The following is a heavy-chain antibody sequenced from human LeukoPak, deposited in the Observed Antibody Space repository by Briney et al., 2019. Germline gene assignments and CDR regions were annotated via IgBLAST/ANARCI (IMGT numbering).Heavy chain of an antibody. D-gene: IGHD6-19*01. CDR3: ARDSSSVAGPFDY. V-gene: IGHV3-33*01. CDR2: IWYDGSNK. Sequence: GGSLRLSCAASGFTFSSYGMHWVRQAPGKGLEWVAVIWYDGSNKYYADSVKGRFTISRDNSKNTLYLQMNSLRAEDTAVYYCARDSSSVAGPFDYWGQGTLVTVSS. CDR1: GFTFSSYG. J-gene: IGHJ4*02.